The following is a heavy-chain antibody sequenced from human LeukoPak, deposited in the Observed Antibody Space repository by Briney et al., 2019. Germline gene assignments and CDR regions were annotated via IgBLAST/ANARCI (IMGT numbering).Heavy chain of an antibody. Sequence: SETLSLTCTVSGGSISSYYWSWIRQPPEKGLEWIGYIYYSGSTNYNPSLKSRVTISVDTSKNQFSLKLSSVTAADTAVYYCARDRAPWNYYYYMDVWGKGTTVTVSS. CDR3: ARDRAPWNYYYYMDV. D-gene: IGHD5-12*01. V-gene: IGHV4-59*01. J-gene: IGHJ6*03. CDR2: IYYSGST. CDR1: GGSISSYY.